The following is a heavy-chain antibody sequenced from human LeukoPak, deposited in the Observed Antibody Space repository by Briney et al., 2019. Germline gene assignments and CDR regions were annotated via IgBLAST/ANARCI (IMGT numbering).Heavy chain of an antibody. D-gene: IGHD3-22*01. CDR2: IYYSGST. CDR3: ARSLYYDSSAPLDY. J-gene: IGHJ4*02. CDR1: GGSISSSSYY. Sequence: SETLSLTCTVSGGSISSSSYYWGWIRQPPGKGLEWIGSIYYSGSTYYNPSLKSRVTISVDTSKNQFSLKLSSVTAADTAVYYCARSLYYDSSAPLDYWGQGTLVTVSS. V-gene: IGHV4-39*01.